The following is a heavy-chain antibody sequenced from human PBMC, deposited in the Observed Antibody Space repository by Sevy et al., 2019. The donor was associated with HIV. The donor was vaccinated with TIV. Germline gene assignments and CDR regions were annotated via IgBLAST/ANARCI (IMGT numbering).Heavy chain of an antibody. V-gene: IGHV1-2*02. CDR3: ARVVEPAGIDPYYYGVDV. Sequence: ASVKVSCKASGYTFTDYYIHWVRQAPGQGLEWMGWINPKRGGTNYPQKFHGRVTMTRDTSISTACMELSRLRSDDTAVYYCARVVEPAGIDPYYYGVDVWGPGATVTVSS. J-gene: IGHJ6*02. CDR2: INPKRGGT. CDR1: GYTFTDYY. D-gene: IGHD2-2*02.